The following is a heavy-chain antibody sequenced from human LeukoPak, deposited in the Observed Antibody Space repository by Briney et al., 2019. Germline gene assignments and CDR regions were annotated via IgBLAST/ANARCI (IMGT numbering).Heavy chain of an antibody. CDR1: GYTFTGYY. J-gene: IGHJ4*02. CDR2: INPNSGGT. CDR3: ARARTRSSWYAIDY. V-gene: IGHV1-2*02. Sequence: ASVKVSCKASGYTFTGYYMHWVRQAPGQGLEWMGWINPNSGGTNYAQKFQGRVTMTRDTSISTAYVELSRLRSDDTAVYYCARARTRSSWYAIDYWGQGTLVTVSS. D-gene: IGHD6-13*01.